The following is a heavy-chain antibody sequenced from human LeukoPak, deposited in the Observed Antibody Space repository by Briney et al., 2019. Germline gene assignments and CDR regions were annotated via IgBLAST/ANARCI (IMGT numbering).Heavy chain of an antibody. Sequence: TGGSLRLSCAASVFTVSDNYLSWVRQAPRKGQEWVSAISGSGGSTYYADSVKGRFTISRDNSKNTLYLQMNSLRAEDTAVYYCAKDRGSSGWYFWGQGTLVTVSS. CDR3: AKDRGSSGWYF. CDR1: VFTVSDNY. D-gene: IGHD6-19*01. V-gene: IGHV3-23*01. CDR2: ISGSGGST. J-gene: IGHJ4*02.